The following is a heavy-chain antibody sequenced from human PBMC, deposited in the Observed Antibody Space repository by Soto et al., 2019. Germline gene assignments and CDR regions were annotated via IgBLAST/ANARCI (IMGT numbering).Heavy chain of an antibody. D-gene: IGHD3-22*01. CDR3: TRGDGDYHDGNGYLGRH. Sequence: EVQLVESVGDLVQPGGSLRLSCLASGFTFSNYWMHWVRQPPGKGLEWVSRIKNDGSGAYYADSVKGRFTISGDNAKKTLNLQMNSLRVEDTAVYYCTRGDGDYHDGNGYLGRHWGQGTLVTVSS. CDR1: GFTFSNYW. V-gene: IGHV3-74*01. J-gene: IGHJ4*02. CDR2: IKNDGSGA.